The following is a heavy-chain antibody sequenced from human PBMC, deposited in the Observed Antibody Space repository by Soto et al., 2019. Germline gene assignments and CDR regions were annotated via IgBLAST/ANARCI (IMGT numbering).Heavy chain of an antibody. CDR3: ASETGLRSSGWPYYFDF. CDR2: ISGSGGTI. V-gene: IGHV3-48*02. D-gene: IGHD6-19*01. Sequence: GGSRRLSCAASGFTLSSYSMHWVRQAPGKGLEWVSYISGSGGTIYYADSVKGRFTISRDNAKNSLSVQMNSLRDEDTAVYFCASETGLRSSGWPYYFDFWGQGTRVTVST. CDR1: GFTLSSYS. J-gene: IGHJ4*02.